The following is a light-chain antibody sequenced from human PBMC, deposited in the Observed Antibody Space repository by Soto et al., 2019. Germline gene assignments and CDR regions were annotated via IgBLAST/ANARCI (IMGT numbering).Light chain of an antibody. CDR2: AAS. V-gene: IGKV1-12*01. J-gene: IGKJ4*01. Sequence: DIQMSQSPSSVTASVGDRVTIPCRASQNIITWLTWYQQKPGKAPKLLIYAASTLQSGVPSRFSGSGSGTDFTLTISSLQSEDFATYYCQQNYSYPLTFGRGTKVDIK. CDR1: QNIITW. CDR3: QQNYSYPLT.